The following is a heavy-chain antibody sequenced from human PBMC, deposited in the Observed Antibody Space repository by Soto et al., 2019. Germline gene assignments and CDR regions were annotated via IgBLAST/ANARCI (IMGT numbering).Heavy chain of an antibody. J-gene: IGHJ6*02. CDR3: ARDPPQASWYSSSWANYYYYYGMDV. CDR2: IIPIFGTA. Sequence: SVKVSCKASGGTFSSYAISWVRQAPGQGLEWMGGIIPIFGTANYAQKFQGRVTITADESTSTAYMELSSLRSEDTAVYYCARDPPQASWYSSSWANYYYYYGMDVWGQGTTVTVSS. V-gene: IGHV1-69*13. CDR1: GGTFSSYA. D-gene: IGHD6-13*01.